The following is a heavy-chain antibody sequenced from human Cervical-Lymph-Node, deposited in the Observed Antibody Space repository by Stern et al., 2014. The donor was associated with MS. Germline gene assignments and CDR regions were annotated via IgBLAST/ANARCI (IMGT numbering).Heavy chain of an antibody. V-gene: IGHV4-39*01. CDR1: GGPINRSSYY. CDR3: ARLQLGNRLLYYFDH. J-gene: IGHJ4*02. Sequence: QVQLQESGPGLVKPSETLSITCTVSGGPINRSSYYWGWIRQTPGKGLEWIGTIHHSGSTSYNPSLRSRVPTSVETSKNQFSLRLSSVTAADTAVYYCARLQLGNRLLYYFDHWGQGTLVTVSS. D-gene: IGHD1-14*01. CDR2: IHHSGST.